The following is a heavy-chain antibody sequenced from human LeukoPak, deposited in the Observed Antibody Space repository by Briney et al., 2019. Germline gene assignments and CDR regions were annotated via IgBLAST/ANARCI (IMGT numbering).Heavy chain of an antibody. D-gene: IGHD2-2*01. CDR3: AKPFCGGTISYAHLKAFDI. CDR2: ISGSGGST. J-gene: IGHJ3*02. Sequence: GWSLRLSCAASGFTFNRYAMSWVRQAPGKGLEGVSAISGSGGSTWSADSVKGRLTISRDNSKNTLYLQMNSLRAEEPAMYYCAKPFCGGTISYAHLKAFDIWGQGTMVTVSS. CDR1: GFTFNRYA. V-gene: IGHV3-23*01.